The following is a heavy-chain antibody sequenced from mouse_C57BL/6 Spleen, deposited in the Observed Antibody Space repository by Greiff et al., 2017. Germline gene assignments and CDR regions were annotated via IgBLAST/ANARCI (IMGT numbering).Heavy chain of an antibody. CDR2: ISSGSSTI. V-gene: IGHV5-17*01. Sequence: EVQLVESGGGLVKPGGSLKLSCAASGFTFSDYGMHWVRQAPEKGLEWVAYISSGSSTIYYADTVKGRFTISRDNAKNTLFLQMTSLRSEDTAMYYCARPLYDYDSWFAYWGQGTLVTVSA. CDR1: GFTFSDYG. J-gene: IGHJ3*01. D-gene: IGHD2-4*01. CDR3: ARPLYDYDSWFAY.